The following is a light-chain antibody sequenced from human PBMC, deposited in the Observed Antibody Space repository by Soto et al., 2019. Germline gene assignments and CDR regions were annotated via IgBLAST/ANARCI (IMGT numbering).Light chain of an antibody. Sequence: QSVLTQPRSVSGSPGQSVTISCTGTSSDVGGYNYVSWYQQHPGKAPKLMIYDVSKRPSGVPDRFSGSKSGNTASLTISGLQAEDEADYYRCSYAGSYPVVFGGGTKLTVL. J-gene: IGLJ2*01. CDR3: CSYAGSYPVV. V-gene: IGLV2-11*01. CDR1: SSDVGGYNY. CDR2: DVS.